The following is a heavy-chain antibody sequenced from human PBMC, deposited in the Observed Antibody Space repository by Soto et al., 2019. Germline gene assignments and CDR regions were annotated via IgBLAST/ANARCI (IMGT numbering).Heavy chain of an antibody. CDR1: GFTFSSYS. D-gene: IGHD6-19*01. CDR2: ISGSSSNI. CDR3: ARDIVAGSGWYTYDY. Sequence: GVSLRLSCAASGFTFSSYSMNWVRQAPGKGLEWVSYISGSSSNIYYADSVKGRFTISRDNAMNSLYLQMNSLRAEDTAVYYYARDIVAGSGWYTYDYWGQGTPVTVSS. J-gene: IGHJ4*02. V-gene: IGHV3-48*01.